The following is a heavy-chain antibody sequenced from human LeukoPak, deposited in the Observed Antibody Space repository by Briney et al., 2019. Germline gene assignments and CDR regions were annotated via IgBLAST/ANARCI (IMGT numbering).Heavy chain of an antibody. CDR1: GCSFTSYW. J-gene: IGHJ4*02. CDR2: IYPGDSDT. D-gene: IGHD6-6*01. Sequence: GESLKISCKGSGCSFTSYWIGWVRQMPGKGLEWMGIIYPGDSDTRYSPSFQGQVTISADKSISTAYLQWGSLKASDTAMYYRARPDGSSYSSFDYWGQGTLVTVSS. V-gene: IGHV5-51*01. CDR3: ARPDGSSYSSFDY.